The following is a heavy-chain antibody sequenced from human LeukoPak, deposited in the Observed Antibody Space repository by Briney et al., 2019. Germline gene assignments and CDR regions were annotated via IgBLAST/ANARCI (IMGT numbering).Heavy chain of an antibody. CDR2: INHSGST. V-gene: IGHV4-34*01. D-gene: IGHD2-2*01. J-gene: IGHJ3*02. CDR1: GASFSGYY. Sequence: SETLSLTCALYGASFSGYYWSWIRHPPRKGLEWIGEINHSGSTNYNPSFKSRVTISVETSKNQFSLKLSSVTAAETAVYYCARDPRASVVPAAIYAFDIWGQGTMVTVSS. CDR3: ARDPRASVVPAAIYAFDI.